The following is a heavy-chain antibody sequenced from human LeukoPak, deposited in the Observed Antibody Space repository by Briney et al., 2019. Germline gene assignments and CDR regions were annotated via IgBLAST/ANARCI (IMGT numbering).Heavy chain of an antibody. Sequence: PSETLSLTCTVSGGSISSYYWSWIRQPAGKGLEWIGRIYTSRSTNYNPSLKSRVTMSVDTSKNQFSLKLSSVTAADTAVYYCARTPRDCSSTSCYFWFDPWGQGTLVTVSS. CDR3: ARTPRDCSSTSCYFWFDP. V-gene: IGHV4-4*07. CDR1: GGSISSYY. J-gene: IGHJ5*02. D-gene: IGHD2-2*01. CDR2: IYTSRST.